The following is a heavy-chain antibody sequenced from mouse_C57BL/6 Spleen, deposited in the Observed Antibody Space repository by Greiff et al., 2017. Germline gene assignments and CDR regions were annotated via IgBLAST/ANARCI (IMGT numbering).Heavy chain of an antibody. V-gene: IGHV1-62-2*01. CDR1: GYTFTEYT. Sequence: VKLQQSGAELVKPGASVKLSCKASGYTFTEYTIHWVKQRSGQGLEWIGWFYPGSGSIKYNEKFKDKDTLTADKSSSTVYMELSRLTSEDSAVYFCARHEAHYYGSSYGYFDVWGTGTTVTVSS. D-gene: IGHD1-1*01. J-gene: IGHJ1*03. CDR2: FYPGSGSI. CDR3: ARHEAHYYGSSYGYFDV.